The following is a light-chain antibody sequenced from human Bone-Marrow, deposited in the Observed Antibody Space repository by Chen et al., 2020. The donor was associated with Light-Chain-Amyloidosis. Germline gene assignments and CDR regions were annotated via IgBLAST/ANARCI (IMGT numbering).Light chain of an antibody. Sequence: SYVLTQPSSVSVAPGQTATIACGGNNIGSTSVHWYQQTPGQAPLLVVYDDSARPSGIPERWSGSNSGNTATLTISGGEAGDEADYYGQVWDRSSDRPVFGGGTKLTVL. V-gene: IGLV3-21*02. CDR2: DDS. J-gene: IGLJ3*02. CDR3: QVWDRSSDRPV. CDR1: NIGSTS.